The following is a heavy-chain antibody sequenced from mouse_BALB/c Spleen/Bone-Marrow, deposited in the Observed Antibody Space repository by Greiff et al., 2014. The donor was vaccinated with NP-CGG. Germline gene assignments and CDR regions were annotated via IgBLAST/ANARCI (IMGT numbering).Heavy chain of an antibody. CDR1: GYKFTDYE. Sequence: QVQLQQSGAELVRPGASVTLSCKASGYKFTDYEMHWVKQTPVHGLEWIGSIDPETGGTAYNQNFKGKATLTADRSSTTAYMELRSLTSEVSAVYYCTREGIYFGYDVPMDYWGQGTSVTVSS. V-gene: IGHV1-15*01. J-gene: IGHJ4*01. D-gene: IGHD2-2*01. CDR3: TREGIYFGYDVPMDY. CDR2: IDPETGGT.